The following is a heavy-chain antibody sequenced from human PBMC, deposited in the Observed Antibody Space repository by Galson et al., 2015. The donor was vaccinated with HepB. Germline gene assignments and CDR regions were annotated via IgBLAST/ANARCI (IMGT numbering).Heavy chain of an antibody. CDR2: IYYSGST. D-gene: IGHD1-26*01. CDR1: GGSISSVDYY. Sequence: TLSLTCTVSGGSISSVDYYWSWIRQPPGKGLEWIGYIYYSGSTYYNPSLKSRVTISVDTSKNQFSLKLSSVTAADTAVYYCARDGFLGGGFDYWGQGTLVTVSS. CDR3: ARDGFLGGGFDY. V-gene: IGHV4-30-4*01. J-gene: IGHJ4*02.